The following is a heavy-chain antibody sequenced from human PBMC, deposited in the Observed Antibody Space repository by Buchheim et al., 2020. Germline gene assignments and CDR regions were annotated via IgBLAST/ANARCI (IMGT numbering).Heavy chain of an antibody. V-gene: IGHV3-23*01. CDR2: ISGSGGST. CDR1: GFTFSSYA. D-gene: IGHD2-8*02. Sequence: EVQLLESGGGLVQPGGSLRLSCAASGFTFSSYAMSWVRQAPGKGLEWVSAISGSGGSTYYADSVKGRFTISRDNSKNTLYLQMNSLRAEDTAVYYCARGGYCTGGVCYTVGPNWFDPWGQGTL. CDR3: ARGGYCTGGVCYTVGPNWFDP. J-gene: IGHJ5*02.